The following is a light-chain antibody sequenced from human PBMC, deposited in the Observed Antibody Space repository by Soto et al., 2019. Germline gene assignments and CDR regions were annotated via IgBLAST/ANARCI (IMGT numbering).Light chain of an antibody. Sequence: ETGLTQSACTLSFPPGERATLSCRASQSVSNNQQKPGQDPRLVIYGASSRASGIPARLSGCGSGTDFTLTISRLEPEDFAVYYCQQHVTSSPRTFGQGTKVDIK. CDR1: QSVSN. J-gene: IGKJ1*01. CDR2: GAS. V-gene: IGKV3-20*01. CDR3: QQHVTSSPRT.